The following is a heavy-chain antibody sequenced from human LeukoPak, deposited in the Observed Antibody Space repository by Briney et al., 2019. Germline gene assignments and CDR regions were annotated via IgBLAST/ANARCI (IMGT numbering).Heavy chain of an antibody. J-gene: IGHJ4*02. D-gene: IGHD6-19*01. CDR2: IYYSGST. Sequence: SETLSLTCTVSGGSISSSSYYWGWIHQPPGKGLEWIGSIYYSGSTYYNPSLKSRVTISVDTSKNQFSLKVSSVTAADTAVYYCARRTGWDYFDYWGQGTLVTVSS. CDR3: ARRTGWDYFDY. CDR1: GGSISSSSYY. V-gene: IGHV4-39*01.